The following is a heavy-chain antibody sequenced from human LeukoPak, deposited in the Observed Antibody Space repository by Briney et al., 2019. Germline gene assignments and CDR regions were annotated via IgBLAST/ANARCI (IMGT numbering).Heavy chain of an antibody. D-gene: IGHD3-22*01. CDR1: GFAFSTYT. CDR3: ARDIGVNMI. V-gene: IGHV3-30*04. CDR2: ISIGGNIK. J-gene: IGHJ4*02. Sequence: QTGGSLRLSCAASGFAFSTYTMHWVRQAPGKGLEWVAVISIGGNIKYYTDSVKGRFTISRDNSKNTLYLQMNSLRPEDTAVYYCARDIGVNMIWGQGTLVTVSS.